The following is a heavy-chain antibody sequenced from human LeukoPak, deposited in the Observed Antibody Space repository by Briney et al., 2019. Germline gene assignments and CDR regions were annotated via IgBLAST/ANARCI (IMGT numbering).Heavy chain of an antibody. CDR2: IYYSGST. J-gene: IGHJ3*02. D-gene: IGHD3-3*01. V-gene: IGHV4-59*01. CDR3: ARVTRFAFDI. CDR1: SYY. Sequence: SYYWSWIRQPPGKGLEWIGYIYYSGSTNYNPSLKSRVTISVDTSKNQFSLKLSSVTAADTAVYYCARVTRFAFDIWGQGTMVTVSS.